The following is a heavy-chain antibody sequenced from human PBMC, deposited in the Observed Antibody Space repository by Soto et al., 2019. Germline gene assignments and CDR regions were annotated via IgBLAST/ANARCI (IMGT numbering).Heavy chain of an antibody. J-gene: IGHJ4*02. Sequence: SETLSLTCSVSGGSISGDYYWSWIRQSPEKGLEWIGYIYYSGSSYSNPALQSRLSMSLDTSKNQFSLKLRYVTAADTAVYYCAGGGAQWPGYFDSSGEGALVTVSS. CDR2: IYYSGSS. CDR1: GGSISGDYY. V-gene: IGHV4-30-4*08. CDR3: AGGGAQWPGYFDS. D-gene: IGHD6-19*01.